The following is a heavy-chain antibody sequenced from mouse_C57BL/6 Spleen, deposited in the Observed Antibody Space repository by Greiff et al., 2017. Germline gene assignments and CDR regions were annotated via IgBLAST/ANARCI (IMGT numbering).Heavy chain of an antibody. CDR1: GYTFTSYW. Sequence: QVQLQQPGAELVKPGASVKLSCKASGYTFTSYWMHWVKQRPGRGLEWIGRIDPKSGGTKYNEKFKSKATLTVDKPPSTAYQQLSSLTSEDSAVYYCACGSSSCYFDYWGQGTTLTVSS. CDR2: IDPKSGGT. V-gene: IGHV1-72*01. J-gene: IGHJ2*01. D-gene: IGHD1-1*01. CDR3: ACGSSSCYFDY.